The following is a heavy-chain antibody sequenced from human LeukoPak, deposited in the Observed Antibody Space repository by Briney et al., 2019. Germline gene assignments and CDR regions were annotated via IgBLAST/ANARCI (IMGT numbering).Heavy chain of an antibody. J-gene: IGHJ4*02. CDR3: ARGRSWGYYFDY. Sequence: SETLSLTCTVSGGSISSYYWSWIRQPPGKGLEWIGYIYYSGSTNYNPSLKSRVTISVDTSKNQFSLKLSSVTAADTAVYYCARGRSWGYYFDYWGQGTLVTVSS. D-gene: IGHD6-13*01. V-gene: IGHV4-59*01. CDR1: GGSISSYY. CDR2: IYYSGST.